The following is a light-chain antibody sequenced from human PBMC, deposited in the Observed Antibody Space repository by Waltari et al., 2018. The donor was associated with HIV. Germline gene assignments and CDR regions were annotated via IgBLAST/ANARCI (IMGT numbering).Light chain of an antibody. CDR3: QTGGTGIQGV. CDR2: LKSAGSH. V-gene: IGLV4-69*01. CDR1: SGHSNYA. J-gene: IGLJ3*02. Sequence: QLVPTQSPSASASLGASVKLTCTLSSGHSNYALAWPQQQPGKGPRYLMKLKSAGSHIKGDGTPDRFAGSSSGAERYLTISSLQSEDEADYYCQTGGTGIQGVCGGGTKLTVV.